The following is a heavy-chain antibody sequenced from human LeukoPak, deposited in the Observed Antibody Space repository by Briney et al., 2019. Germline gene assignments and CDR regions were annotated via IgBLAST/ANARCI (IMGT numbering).Heavy chain of an antibody. J-gene: IGHJ4*02. CDR2: ITTSDGNT. D-gene: IGHD7-27*01. Sequence: GGSLRLSCAASGFTFSSYTMSWVRQAPGKGLEWVSTITTSDGNTYYADSVRGRFTVSRDNSKNTLYLQMNSLRAEDTAVYYCAKDGGLWVSAHWGDSWGRGTLVTVSS. CDR3: AKDGGLWVSAHWGDS. CDR1: GFTFSSYT. V-gene: IGHV3-23*01.